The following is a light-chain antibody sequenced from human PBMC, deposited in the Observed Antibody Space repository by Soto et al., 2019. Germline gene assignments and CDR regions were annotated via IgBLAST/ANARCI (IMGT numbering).Light chain of an antibody. CDR1: QSVSRNS. CDR3: QQDGSSLYT. V-gene: IGKV3-20*01. CDR2: GAS. Sequence: EIVLTQSPGTLSLSPGESATLSCRASQSVSRNSLAWYQQKPGQAPRLLIYGASSRATGIPERFSGSGSGTDFTLTISRLEPEDFAVFYCQQDGSSLYTFGQGTKLETK. J-gene: IGKJ2*01.